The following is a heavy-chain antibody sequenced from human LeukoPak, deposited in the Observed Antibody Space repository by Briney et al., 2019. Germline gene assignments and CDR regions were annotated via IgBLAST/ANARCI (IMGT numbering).Heavy chain of an antibody. CDR1: GGSISSSSYY. CDR2: IYYSGST. J-gene: IGHJ4*02. D-gene: IGHD6-13*01. Sequence: SETLSLTCTVSGGSISSSSYYWGWIRQPPGKGLEWTGSIYYSGSTYYNPSLKSRVTISVDTSKNQFSLKLSSVTAADTAVYYCARDRQQLVRGDHFDYWGQGTLVTVSS. V-gene: IGHV4-39*07. CDR3: ARDRQQLVRGDHFDY.